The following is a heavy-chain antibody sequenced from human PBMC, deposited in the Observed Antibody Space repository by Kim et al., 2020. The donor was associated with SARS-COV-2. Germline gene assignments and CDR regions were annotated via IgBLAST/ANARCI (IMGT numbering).Heavy chain of an antibody. CDR2: IYYRSKWYN. J-gene: IGHJ5*02. Sequence: SQTLSLTCAISGDTVSSNSAGWNWIRQSPSRGLEWLGRIYYRSKWYNDYAASVKSRITINPDTSKNQFSLQLTSVTPEDTAVYYCAGGGLVRGAVGWFDPWGQGTLVTVSS. V-gene: IGHV6-1*01. D-gene: IGHD3-10*01. CDR1: GDTVSSNSAG. CDR3: AGGGLVRGAVGWFDP.